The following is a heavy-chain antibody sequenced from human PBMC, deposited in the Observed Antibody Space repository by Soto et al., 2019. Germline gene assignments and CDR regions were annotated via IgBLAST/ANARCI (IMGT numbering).Heavy chain of an antibody. CDR3: ARARGNSWSSYFGLDV. Sequence: QVQLQESGPGLLKPSETLSLSCTVSGDSVSSGRFYWSWVRQSPGRTLEWIGYITYNGRTKYSPSLQSRLSISMDTSTNQVSMRLTSVTAADTAVYYCARARGNSWSSYFGLDVWGQGTTVTVSS. CDR2: ITYNGRT. J-gene: IGHJ6*02. V-gene: IGHV4-61*01. CDR1: GDSVSSGRFY. D-gene: IGHD3-10*01.